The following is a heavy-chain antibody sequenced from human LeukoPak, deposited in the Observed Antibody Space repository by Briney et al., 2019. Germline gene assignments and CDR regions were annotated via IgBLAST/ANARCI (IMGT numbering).Heavy chain of an antibody. D-gene: IGHD6-13*01. CDR1: GFTFSSFW. Sequence: GGSLRLSCAASGFTFSSFWMHWVRQVPGKGLVWLARINSDGRNANYADSVKGRFTISRDNAKNTLYLQMNSLRAEDTAVYYCAHISSSYYYFDSWGQGTLVTVSS. V-gene: IGHV3-74*01. CDR2: INSDGRNA. CDR3: AHISSSYYYFDS. J-gene: IGHJ4*02.